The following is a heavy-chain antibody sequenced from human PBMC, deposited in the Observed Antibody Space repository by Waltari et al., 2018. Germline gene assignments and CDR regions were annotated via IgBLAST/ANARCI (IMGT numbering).Heavy chain of an antibody. CDR2: IYTSGST. J-gene: IGHJ6*03. V-gene: IGHV4-4*07. CDR1: GGSISSYY. CDR3: AREGLGYCSSTSCYTILYYYMDV. Sequence: QVQLQESGPGLVKPSETLSLTCTVSGGSISSYYWGWIRQPTGKGLDWIGRIYTSGSTNYNSSRKRRVTMSVDTAKNQFALQRSSVPAAETAVYYCAREGLGYCSSTSCYTILYYYMDVWGKGTTVTISS. D-gene: IGHD2-2*02.